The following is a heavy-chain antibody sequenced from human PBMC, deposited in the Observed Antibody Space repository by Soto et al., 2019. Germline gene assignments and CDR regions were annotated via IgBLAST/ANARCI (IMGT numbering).Heavy chain of an antibody. J-gene: IGHJ6*03. CDR1: GFTVSANY. CDR3: ARGGYMDV. CDR2: IYSGGNT. V-gene: IGHV3-66*01. Sequence: EVQLVESGGGLVQPGVSLRLSCAASGFTVSANYMSWARQAPGKGLEWVSVIYSGGNTYYADSVKGRFTISRDNSKNTLYLQINSLRAEDTAVYYCARGGYMDVWGKGTTVTVSS.